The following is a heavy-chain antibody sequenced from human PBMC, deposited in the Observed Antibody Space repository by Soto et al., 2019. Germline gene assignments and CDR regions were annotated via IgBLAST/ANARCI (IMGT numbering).Heavy chain of an antibody. CDR2: IIPIFGTA. Sequence: SVKVSCKASGVTFSSYAMSWVRQAPGQGLEWMGGIIPIFGTANYAQKFQGRVTITADKSTSTAYMELSSLRSEDTAVYYCARDSGVSYYSDSSSYYYDYWGQGTLVTVSS. CDR3: ARDSGVSYYSDSSSYYYDY. V-gene: IGHV1-69*06. J-gene: IGHJ4*02. CDR1: GVTFSSYA. D-gene: IGHD3-22*01.